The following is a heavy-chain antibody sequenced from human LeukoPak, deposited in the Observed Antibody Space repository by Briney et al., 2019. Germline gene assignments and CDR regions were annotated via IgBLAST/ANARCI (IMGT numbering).Heavy chain of an antibody. CDR3: ARPNVRWALDY. J-gene: IGHJ4*02. D-gene: IGHD4-23*01. V-gene: IGHV1-46*01. CDR1: GYTFTGYF. CDR2: INPSGGST. Sequence: ASVKVSCKASGYTFTGYFMRWVRQAPGQGLEWMGIINPSGGSTSYAQKFQGRVTMTRDMSTSTVYMELSSLRSEDTAVYYCARPNVRWALDYWGQGTLVTVSS.